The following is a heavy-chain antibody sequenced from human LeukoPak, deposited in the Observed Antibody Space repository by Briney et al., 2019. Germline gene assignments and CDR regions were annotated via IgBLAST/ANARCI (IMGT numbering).Heavy chain of an antibody. Sequence: PGGSLRLSCAASGFTFSSYAMHWVRQAPGKGLEWVAVISYDGSNKYYADSVKGRFTISRDNSKNTLCLQMNSLRAEDTAVYYCARDDCSGGSCYLYAFDIWGQGTMVTVSS. CDR3: ARDDCSGGSCYLYAFDI. CDR2: ISYDGSNK. D-gene: IGHD2-15*01. J-gene: IGHJ3*02. CDR1: GFTFSSYA. V-gene: IGHV3-30*04.